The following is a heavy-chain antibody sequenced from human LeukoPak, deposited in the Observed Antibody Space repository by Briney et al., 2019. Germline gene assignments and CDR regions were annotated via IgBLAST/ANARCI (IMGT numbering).Heavy chain of an antibody. CDR3: ARENYDSSGYYYVWTDY. Sequence: PGGSLRLSCAASGFTFSSYSMNWVRQAPGKGLEWVSYISSSGSTIYYADSVKGRFTISRDNAKNSLYLQMNSLRAEDTAVYYCARENYDSSGYYYVWTDYWGQGTLVTVSS. D-gene: IGHD3-22*01. V-gene: IGHV3-48*04. CDR2: ISSSGSTI. CDR1: GFTFSSYS. J-gene: IGHJ4*02.